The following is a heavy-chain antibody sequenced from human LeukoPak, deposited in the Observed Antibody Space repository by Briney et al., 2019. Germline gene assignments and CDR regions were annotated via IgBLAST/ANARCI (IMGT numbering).Heavy chain of an antibody. CDR2: IYYSGST. J-gene: IGHJ4*02. V-gene: IGHV4-31*03. D-gene: IGHD6-13*01. CDR1: GGSISSGGYY. Sequence: PSETLSLTCTVSGGSISSGGYYWSWIRLHPGKGLEWIGYIYYSGSTYYNPSPKSRVTISVDTSKNQFSLKLSSVTAADTAVYYCARASAAGTHLDYWGQGTLVTVSS. CDR3: ARASAAGTHLDY.